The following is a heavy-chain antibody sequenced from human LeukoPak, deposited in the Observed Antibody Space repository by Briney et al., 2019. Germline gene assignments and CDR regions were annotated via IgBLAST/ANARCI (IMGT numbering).Heavy chain of an antibody. Sequence: GGSLRLSCAASGFTFSSYSMNWVRQAPGKGLEWVSHISSSSSTIYYADSVKGRFTISRGNAKNSLYLQMNSLRDEDTAVYYCARDRGYGDYVGAFDIWGQGTMVTVSS. D-gene: IGHD4-17*01. CDR3: ARDRGYGDYVGAFDI. J-gene: IGHJ3*02. V-gene: IGHV3-48*02. CDR2: ISSSSSTI. CDR1: GFTFSSYS.